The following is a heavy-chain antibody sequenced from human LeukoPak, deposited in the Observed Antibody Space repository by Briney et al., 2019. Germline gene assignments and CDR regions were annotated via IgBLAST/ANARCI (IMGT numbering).Heavy chain of an antibody. J-gene: IGHJ4*02. D-gene: IGHD6-13*01. Sequence: PGGSLRLSCAASGFTVSSNYMSWVRQAPGKGLEWVSVIYSGGSTYYSDSVKGGFTISRDNSKNTLYLQMNSLRAEDTAVYYCARDLGAALDYWGQGTLVTVSS. CDR3: ARDLGAALDY. CDR2: IYSGGST. CDR1: GFTVSSNY. V-gene: IGHV3-53*01.